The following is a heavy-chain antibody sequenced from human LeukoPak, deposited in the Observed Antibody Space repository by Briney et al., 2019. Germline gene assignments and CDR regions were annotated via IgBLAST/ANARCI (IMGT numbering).Heavy chain of an antibody. J-gene: IGHJ3*02. Sequence: SETLSLTCTVSGDSISSSSYYWGWIRQPPGKGLEWIGSIYYSGSTYYNPSLKSRVTISVDTSKNQFSLKLSSVTAADTAVYYCASGNWNDEVHAFDIWGQGTMVTVSS. CDR3: ASGNWNDEVHAFDI. V-gene: IGHV4-39*01. CDR2: IYYSGST. D-gene: IGHD1-20*01. CDR1: GDSISSSSYY.